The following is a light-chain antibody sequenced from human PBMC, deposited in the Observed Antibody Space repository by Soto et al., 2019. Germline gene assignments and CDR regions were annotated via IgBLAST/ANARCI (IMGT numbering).Light chain of an antibody. CDR3: SSYAGSYTLV. CDR2: DVS. J-gene: IGLJ2*01. Sequence: QSVLTQPRSVSGSPGQSVTISCTGTSNDVGGYNFVSWYQQHPGKVHKLFIYDVSRRPSGVPDRFSGSKSGNTASLTISGLQAEDEADYYCSSYAGSYTLVFGGGTKLTVL. V-gene: IGLV2-11*01. CDR1: SNDVGGYNF.